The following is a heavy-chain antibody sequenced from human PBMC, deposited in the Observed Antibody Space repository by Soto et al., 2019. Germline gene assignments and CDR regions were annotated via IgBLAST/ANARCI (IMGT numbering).Heavy chain of an antibody. CDR3: AREPEKDVRWGDYYYYGMDV. CDR2: TYYRSKWYN. V-gene: IGHV6-1*01. D-gene: IGHD3-16*01. Sequence: QTLTLTCAISGDSISNNSAAWNWIRQSPSRGLEWLGRTYYRSKWYNDYAVSVKSRITINPDTSKNQFSLQLNSVTPEDTAVYYCAREPEKDVRWGDYYYYGMDVWGQGTTVTVSS. J-gene: IGHJ6*02. CDR1: GDSISNNSAA.